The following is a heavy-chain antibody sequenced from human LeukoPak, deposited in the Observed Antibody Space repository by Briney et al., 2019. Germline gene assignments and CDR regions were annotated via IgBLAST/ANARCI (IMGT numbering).Heavy chain of an antibody. CDR3: ARHRLFSGIDY. CDR2: IYPGDSDT. Sequence: GESLKISCKGSGYSFTNYWIGWVRQMPGKGLEWMGIIYPGDSDTRYSPSFQGQVTISADKSISTAYLQWSSLKASDSAMYYCARHRLFSGIDYWGQGTLVTVSS. J-gene: IGHJ4*02. D-gene: IGHD1-26*01. CDR1: GYSFTNYW. V-gene: IGHV5-51*01.